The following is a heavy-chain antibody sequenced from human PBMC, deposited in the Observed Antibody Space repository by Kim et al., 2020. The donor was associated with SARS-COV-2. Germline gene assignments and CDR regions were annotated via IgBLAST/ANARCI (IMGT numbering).Heavy chain of an antibody. CDR2: IWYDGSNK. CDR3: ARGSYALWDGVPAANDAFDI. J-gene: IGHJ3*02. Sequence: GGSLRLSCAASGFTFSSYGMHWVRQAPGKGLEWVAVIWYDGSNKYYADSVKGRFTISRDNSKNTLYLQMNSLRAEDTAVYYCARGSYALWDGVPAANDAFDIWGQGTMVTVSS. CDR1: GFTFSSYG. D-gene: IGHD2-2*01. V-gene: IGHV3-33*01.